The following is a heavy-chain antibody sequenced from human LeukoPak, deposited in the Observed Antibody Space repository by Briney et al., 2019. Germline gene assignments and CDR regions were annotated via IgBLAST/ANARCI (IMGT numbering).Heavy chain of an antibody. Sequence: ASVKVSCKASGYTFTGYYMHWVRQAPGQGLEWMGRINPNSGGTNYAQKFQGRVTMTRDTSISTAYMELSRLRSDDTAVYYCARGHGDYENFDYWGQGTLVTVSS. CDR1: GYTFTGYY. J-gene: IGHJ4*02. V-gene: IGHV1-2*06. CDR2: INPNSGGT. CDR3: ARGHGDYENFDY. D-gene: IGHD4-17*01.